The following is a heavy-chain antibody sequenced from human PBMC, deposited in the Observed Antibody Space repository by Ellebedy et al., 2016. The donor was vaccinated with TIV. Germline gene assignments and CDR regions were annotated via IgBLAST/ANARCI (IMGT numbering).Heavy chain of an antibody. CDR3: ARSPTNWGNRPLLNYYYGLDV. Sequence: GESLKISCEAAGFTFSDYAMHWVRQAPGKGLEWVALLSFDSAMEFYAESVKGLFTISRDNSKKTLYLQMYSLRGDDSAVYHCARSPTNWGNRPLLNYYYGLDVWGQGTTVIVSS. D-gene: IGHD7-27*01. CDR2: LSFDSAME. J-gene: IGHJ6*02. CDR1: GFTFSDYA. V-gene: IGHV3-30*04.